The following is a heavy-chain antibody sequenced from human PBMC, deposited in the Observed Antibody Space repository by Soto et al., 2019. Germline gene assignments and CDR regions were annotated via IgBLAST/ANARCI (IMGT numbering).Heavy chain of an antibody. V-gene: IGHV4-31*03. CDR2: IYYSGST. D-gene: IGHD3-22*01. CDR3: ARGSGYYSNWFDP. CDR1: GGSINSGGYY. J-gene: IGHJ5*02. Sequence: QVQLQESGPGLVKPSQTLSLTCTVSGGSINSGGYYWSWIRQHPGKGLEWIGYIYYSGSTYYNPSLKSRVTISVDTSKNQFSLKLSSVTAADTAVYYCARGSGYYSNWFDPWGQCTLVTVSS.